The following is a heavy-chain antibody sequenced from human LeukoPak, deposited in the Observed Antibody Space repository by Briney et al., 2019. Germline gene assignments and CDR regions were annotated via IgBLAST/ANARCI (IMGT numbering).Heavy chain of an antibody. J-gene: IGHJ3*02. D-gene: IGHD3-22*01. Sequence: GGSLRLSCAASGFTFSSYGMHWVRQAPGKGLEWVAFIRYDGSNKYYADSVKGRFTISRDNSKNTLYLQMNSLRAEDTAVYYCALPYEKVVVITEGAFDIWGQGTMVTVPS. CDR3: ALPYEKVVVITEGAFDI. CDR1: GFTFSSYG. CDR2: IRYDGSNK. V-gene: IGHV3-30*02.